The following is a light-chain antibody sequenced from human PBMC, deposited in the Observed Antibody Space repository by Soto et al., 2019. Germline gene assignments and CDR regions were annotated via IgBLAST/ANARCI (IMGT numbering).Light chain of an antibody. J-gene: IGLJ1*01. CDR1: SSDVGAYIY. V-gene: IGLV2-14*03. CDR2: EVS. CDR3: SSHTVDSPL. Sequence: QSVLTQPASVSGSPGQSISISCTGTSSDVGAYIYVSWYQQLPGKAPKLIIYEVSNRPSGVSDRFSGSKSGNTASLTISGLQAEDEAEYYCSSHTVDSPLFGTGTKGTVL.